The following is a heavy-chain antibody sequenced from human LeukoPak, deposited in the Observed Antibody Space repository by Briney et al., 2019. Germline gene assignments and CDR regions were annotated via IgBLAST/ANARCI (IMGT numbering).Heavy chain of an antibody. V-gene: IGHV3-23*01. CDR1: GFTFSTYA. Sequence: PGGSPRLSCGASGFTFSTYAMTWVRQAPGKGLEWVSSISAGGGGTSNADSVKGRFTISRDNSKNTLYLQMNSLTAEDTAVYYCAKRSRTEYYFDSWGQGTLVTVSS. CDR2: ISAGGGGT. CDR3: AKRSRTEYYFDS. J-gene: IGHJ4*02.